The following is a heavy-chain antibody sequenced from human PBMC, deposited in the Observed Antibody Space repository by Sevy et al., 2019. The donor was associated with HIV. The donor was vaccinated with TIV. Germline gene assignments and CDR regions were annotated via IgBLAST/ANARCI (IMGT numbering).Heavy chain of an antibody. CDR3: AREGLLWFGELLYYYYYYGMDV. CDR2: INSDGSST. CDR1: GFTFSSYW. V-gene: IGHV3-74*01. Sequence: GWSLRLSCAASGFTFSSYWMHWVRQAPGKGLVWVSRINSDGSSTSYADSVKGRFTISRDNAKNTLYLQMNSLRAEDTAVYYCAREGLLWFGELLYYYYYYGMDVWGQGTTVTVSS. J-gene: IGHJ6*02. D-gene: IGHD3-10*01.